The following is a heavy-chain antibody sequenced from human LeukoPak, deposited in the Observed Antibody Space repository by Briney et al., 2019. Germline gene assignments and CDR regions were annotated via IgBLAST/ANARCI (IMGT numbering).Heavy chain of an antibody. CDR2: VYYSGRV. D-gene: IGHD6-6*01. CDR1: GGSLTSYY. V-gene: IGHV4-59*08. CDR3: ATLASSFDY. Sequence: SETLSLTCTVSGGSLTSYYCSWIRQPPGKGLQCIGYVYYSGRVNYNPSLKSQAPISVDTSKNRCSLNLSSLTAADTPVYYCATLASSFDYWGQGTQVTVSS. J-gene: IGHJ4*02.